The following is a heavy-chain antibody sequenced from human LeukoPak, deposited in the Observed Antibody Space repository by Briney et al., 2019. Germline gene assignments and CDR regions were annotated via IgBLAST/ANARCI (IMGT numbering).Heavy chain of an antibody. J-gene: IGHJ6*02. CDR2: ISSSSSYI. D-gene: IGHD6-19*01. CDR3: ARGIAVAGRVSGV. V-gene: IGHV3-21*01. CDR1: GFTFSSYS. Sequence: PGGSLRLSCAASGFTFSSYSMSWVRQAPGEGLEWVSSISSSSSYIYYADSVKGRFTISRDKTKNSLYLQMNSLRAEDTAVYYCARGIAVAGRVSGVWGHGTTVTVSS.